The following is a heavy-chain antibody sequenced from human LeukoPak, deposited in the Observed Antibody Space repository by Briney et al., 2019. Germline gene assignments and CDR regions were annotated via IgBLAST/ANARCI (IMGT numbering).Heavy chain of an antibody. D-gene: IGHD3-3*01. CDR2: ISWNSGSI. J-gene: IGHJ3*02. V-gene: IGHV3-9*03. CDR1: GFTFDDYA. Sequence: GGSLRLSCAASGFTFDDYAMHWVRQAPGKGLEGVSGISWNSGSIGYADSVKGRFTISRDNAKNSLYLQMNSLRAEDMALYYCAKSVTIFGVVIINDAFDIWGQGTMVTVSS. CDR3: AKSVTIFGVVIINDAFDI.